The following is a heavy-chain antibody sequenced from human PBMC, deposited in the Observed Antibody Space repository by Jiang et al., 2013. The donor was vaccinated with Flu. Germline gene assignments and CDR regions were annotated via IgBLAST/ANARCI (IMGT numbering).Heavy chain of an antibody. D-gene: IGHD1-14*01. CDR3: ARVEAATTPGAFDI. CDR2: IKQDGSEK. V-gene: IGHV3-7*03. Sequence: PGGSLRLSCAASGFTFSSYWMSWVRQAPGKGLEWVANIKQDGSEKYYVDSVKGRFTISRDNAKNSLYLQMNSLRAEDTAVYYCARVEAATTPGAFDIWGQGTMVTVSS. J-gene: IGHJ3*02. CDR1: GFTFSSYW.